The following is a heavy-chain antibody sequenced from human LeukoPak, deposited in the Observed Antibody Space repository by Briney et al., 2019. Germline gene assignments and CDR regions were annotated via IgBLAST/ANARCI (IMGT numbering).Heavy chain of an antibody. CDR1: GGTFSSYA. CDR3: ARDSDIVVVPAAINDAFDI. Sequence: GASVKVSCKASGGTFSSYAIAWVRQAPGQGLEWMGRITVLSGTTNYAQKFQDRVAITTDEPTSTAYMEVSGLTSEDTAVYYCARDSDIVVVPAAINDAFDIWGQGTMVTVSS. CDR2: ITVLSGTT. D-gene: IGHD2-2*02. V-gene: IGHV1-69*05. J-gene: IGHJ3*02.